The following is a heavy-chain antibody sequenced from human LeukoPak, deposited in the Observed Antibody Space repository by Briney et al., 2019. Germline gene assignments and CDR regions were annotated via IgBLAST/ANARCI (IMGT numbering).Heavy chain of an antibody. Sequence: PGGSLRVSCAASGFTFSSYAMSWVRQAPGKGLEWVSDINGSGGSTYYADSVKGRFTISRDNSKNTLYLQMNSLRAEDTAVYYCAKVGIEQWLSQGQFFDYWGQGTLVTVSS. CDR1: GFTFSSYA. CDR2: INGSGGST. CDR3: AKVGIEQWLSQGQFFDY. V-gene: IGHV3-23*01. J-gene: IGHJ4*02. D-gene: IGHD6-19*01.